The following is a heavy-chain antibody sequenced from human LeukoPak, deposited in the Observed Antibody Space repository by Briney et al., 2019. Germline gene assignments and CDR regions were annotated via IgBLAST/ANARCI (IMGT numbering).Heavy chain of an antibody. D-gene: IGHD4/OR15-4a*01. V-gene: IGHV3-30*03. J-gene: IGHJ4*02. Sequence: PGRSLRLSCAASGFTFSTYGMHWVRQAPGKGLEWVAVISYDGSNEYYADSVKGRFTISRDNSKNTLYLQMNSLRAEDTAVYYCVRDRSNAYFDYWGQGTLVTVSS. CDR1: GFTFSTYG. CDR3: VRDRSNAYFDY. CDR2: ISYDGSNE.